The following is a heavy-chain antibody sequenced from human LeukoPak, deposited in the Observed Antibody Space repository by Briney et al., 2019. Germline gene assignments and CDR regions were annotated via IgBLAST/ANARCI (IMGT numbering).Heavy chain of an antibody. D-gene: IGHD3-10*01. CDR1: GFICDNYA. J-gene: IGHJ6*02. V-gene: IGHV3-9*01. CDR2: INWESDVI. Sequence: GGSLRLSCAASGFICDNYAMHWVLQRPGKGLEWVSGINWESDVIGYADSVKGRFTISRDNAKNSLYLQMTSLRPEDTALYYCAKVRIARGYYTMDVWGQGTTVTVSS. CDR3: AKVRIARGYYTMDV.